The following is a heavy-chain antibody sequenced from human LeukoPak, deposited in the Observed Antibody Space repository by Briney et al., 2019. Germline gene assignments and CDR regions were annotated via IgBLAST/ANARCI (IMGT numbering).Heavy chain of an antibody. V-gene: IGHV3-21*01. D-gene: IGHD2-2*01. CDR3: ACLSAGVGYAGGTDY. J-gene: IGHJ4*02. Sequence: GGSLKLSCAASGFTFSSQTMSWVRQAPGKGLEWVSSLVSRSGFIYYANSVKARFTISRDNVNIWCRQIDSLRYEDTAVYYFACLSAGVGYAGGTDYWGQGTLVTVSS. CDR2: LVSRSGFI. CDR1: GFTFSSQT.